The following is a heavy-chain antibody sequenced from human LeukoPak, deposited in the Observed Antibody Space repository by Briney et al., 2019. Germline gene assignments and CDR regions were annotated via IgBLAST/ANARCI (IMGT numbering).Heavy chain of an antibody. Sequence: HPGGSLRLSCAASGFTFSSYWMSWVRQAPGKGLEWVANIKQDGSEKYYVDSVKGRFTISRDNAKNSLYLQMNSLRAEDTAVYYCARGTIAAAGYYYFDYWGQGTQVTVSS. CDR1: GFTFSSYW. CDR3: ARGTIAAAGYYYFDY. J-gene: IGHJ4*02. D-gene: IGHD6-13*01. CDR2: IKQDGSEK. V-gene: IGHV3-7*04.